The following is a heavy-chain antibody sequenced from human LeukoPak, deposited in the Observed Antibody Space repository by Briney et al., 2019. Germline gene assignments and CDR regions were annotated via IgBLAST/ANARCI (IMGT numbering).Heavy chain of an antibody. J-gene: IGHJ5*02. CDR3: ARHYCSSTSCYVDGWFDP. Sequence: SVKVSCKASGGTFSSYAISWVRQAPGQGLEWMGGIIPIFGTANYAQKFQGRVTITADEFTSTAYMELSSLRSEDTAVYYCARHYCSSTSCYVDGWFDPWGQGTLVTVSS. V-gene: IGHV1-69*01. CDR1: GGTFSSYA. CDR2: IIPIFGTA. D-gene: IGHD2-2*01.